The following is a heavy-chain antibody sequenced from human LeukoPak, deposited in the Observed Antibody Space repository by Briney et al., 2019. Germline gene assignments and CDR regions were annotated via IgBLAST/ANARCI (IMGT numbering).Heavy chain of an antibody. CDR3: AAPDSSVWTSDFDH. V-gene: IGHV1-2*02. J-gene: IGHJ4*02. CDR2: INPNSAGT. Sequence: ASVKVSCKVSGYTLTELSMHWVRQVPGQGLEWMGWINPNSAGTKFAQKFQGRVIMTGDTSISTAYMELSRLRSDDTAVYYCAAPDSSVWTSDFDHWGQGTLVTVSS. CDR1: GYTLTELS. D-gene: IGHD6-19*01.